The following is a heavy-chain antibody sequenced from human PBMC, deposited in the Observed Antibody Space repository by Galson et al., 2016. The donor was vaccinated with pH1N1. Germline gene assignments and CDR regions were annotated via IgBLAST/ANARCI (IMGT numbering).Heavy chain of an antibody. CDR3: ARNWWVIDY. V-gene: IGHV3-74*01. CDR2: IVNDGRGT. Sequence: SLRLSCAASGFPFSDYWMHWVRQAPGKGLVWVARIVNDGRGTSHADSVRGRFATSRDNAENLLYLQMNSLRTDDTAVYYCARNWWVIDYWGQGALVTVSS. D-gene: IGHD2-15*01. J-gene: IGHJ4*02. CDR1: GFPFSDYW.